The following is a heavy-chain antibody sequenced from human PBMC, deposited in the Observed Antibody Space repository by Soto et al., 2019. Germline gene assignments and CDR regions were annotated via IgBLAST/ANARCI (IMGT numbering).Heavy chain of an antibody. CDR3: ARTHYSDRSGTDY. V-gene: IGHV4-30-4*01. Sequence: SETLSLTCTISGGSIRSGDSYWSWIRQPPGKGLEWIGYIYYSGSTYYNPSLKSRVTISLDTSKNQFSLNLSSVTAADTAVYYCARTHYSDRSGTDYWGQGTLVTVSS. CDR1: GGSIRSGDSY. D-gene: IGHD3-22*01. CDR2: IYYSGST. J-gene: IGHJ4*02.